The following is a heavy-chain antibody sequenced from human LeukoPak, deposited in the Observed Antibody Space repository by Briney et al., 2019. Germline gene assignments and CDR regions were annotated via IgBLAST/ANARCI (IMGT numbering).Heavy chain of an antibody. CDR2: IGNSGSRT. J-gene: IGHJ4*02. CDR3: TRDIRMARAASPLDS. Sequence: TGGSLRLSCAASGFTFSSYSMNWVRQAPGKGLEWVSTIGNSGSRTYYTNSVKGRFTISRDNSKDTLYLHMNSLRAEDTAFYYCTRDIRMARAASPLDSWGQGTLVTVSS. CDR1: GFTFSSYS. D-gene: IGHD3-10*01. V-gene: IGHV3-21*04.